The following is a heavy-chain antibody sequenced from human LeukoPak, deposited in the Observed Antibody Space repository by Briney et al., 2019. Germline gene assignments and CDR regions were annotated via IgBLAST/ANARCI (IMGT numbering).Heavy chain of an antibody. CDR1: GYTFPTYG. Sequence: SVKVSCKASGYTFPTYGFTWVRQAPGQGLEWMGWISANSGDTNYAQKLQGRVTMTTDTSTSTAYMELRTLRSDDTALYYCAREVSRSGFWYFDLWGRGTLVTVSS. D-gene: IGHD1-26*01. CDR3: AREVSRSGFWYFDL. V-gene: IGHV1-18*01. CDR2: ISANSGDT. J-gene: IGHJ2*01.